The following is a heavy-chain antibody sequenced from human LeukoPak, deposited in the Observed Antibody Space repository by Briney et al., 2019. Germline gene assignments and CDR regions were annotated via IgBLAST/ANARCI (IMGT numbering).Heavy chain of an antibody. D-gene: IGHD6-13*01. CDR1: GFTFSSYG. Sequence: GGSLRLSCAASGFTFSSYGMHWVRQAPGKGLERVAVISYDGSNKYYADSVKGRFTISRDNSKNTLYLQMDSLRAEDTAVYYCTKDEVSSWYDAFDIWGQGTMVTVSS. J-gene: IGHJ3*02. V-gene: IGHV3-30*18. CDR2: ISYDGSNK. CDR3: TKDEVSSWYDAFDI.